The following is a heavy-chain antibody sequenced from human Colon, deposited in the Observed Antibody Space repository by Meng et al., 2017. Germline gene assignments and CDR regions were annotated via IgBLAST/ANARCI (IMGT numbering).Heavy chain of an antibody. J-gene: IGHJ4*02. CDR2: LPPRHST. V-gene: IGHV4-4*02. CDR3: AKGVGCVNVVCGSLDY. D-gene: IGHD2-8*01. Sequence: HLHAPAPGLLHPSLPLSPPSAVSADSLPPNTLCSCVPPPPMPPLVSFLPLPPRHSTNYNPSLKQRDTMSKDNSKRQFSLNMSSVTAADTAVYYCAKGVGCVNVVCGSLDYWGQGTLVTVSS. CDR1: ADSLPPNTL.